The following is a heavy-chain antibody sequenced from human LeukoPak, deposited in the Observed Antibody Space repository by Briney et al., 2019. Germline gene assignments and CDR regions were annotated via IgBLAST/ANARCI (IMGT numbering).Heavy chain of an antibody. CDR1: GFNVGTHW. CDR2: IKRDGSEK. CDR3: VSYYLGY. V-gene: IGHV3-7*03. Sequence: KTGRSLRLSCAASGFNVGTHWMTWVRQAPGKGLECVATIKRDGSEKYYVDSVKGRFTISRDNAKNLLYLQMNSLRAEDTAVYYCVSYYLGYWGQGTLVTVSS. D-gene: IGHD2/OR15-2a*01. J-gene: IGHJ4*02.